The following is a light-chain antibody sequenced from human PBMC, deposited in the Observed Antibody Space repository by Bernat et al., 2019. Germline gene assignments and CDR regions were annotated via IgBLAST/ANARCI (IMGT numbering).Light chain of an antibody. CDR2: GDN. Sequence: SSEVTQDPAVSVALGQTVSITCQGDNLRSYYATWYQQKPGRAPVLVIYGDNNRPSGTPDRFSGSSSGDTASLTITGAQAEDEADYYCNCRDSSGNHLVFGTGTKVTVL. CDR3: NCRDSSGNHLV. CDR1: NLRSYY. V-gene: IGLV3-19*01. J-gene: IGLJ1*01.